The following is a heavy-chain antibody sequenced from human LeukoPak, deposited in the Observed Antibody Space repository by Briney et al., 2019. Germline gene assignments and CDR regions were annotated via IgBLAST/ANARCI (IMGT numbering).Heavy chain of an antibody. V-gene: IGHV3-30*04. CDR1: GFTFSSYV. J-gene: IGHJ5*02. CDR3: AKGTLVAAIRANAFDP. D-gene: IGHD2-15*01. CDR2: ISYDGSNE. Sequence: GGSLRLSCAASGFTFSSYVMHWVRQAPGKGLEWVAIISYDGSNEYYADSVKGRFTISRDNSKNTLYLQMNSLRAEDTAVYYCAKGTLVAAIRANAFDPWGQGTLVTVSS.